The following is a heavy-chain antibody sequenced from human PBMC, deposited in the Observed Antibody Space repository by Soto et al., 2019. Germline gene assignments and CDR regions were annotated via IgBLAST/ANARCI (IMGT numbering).Heavy chain of an antibody. J-gene: IGHJ4*02. CDR1: GGSFSGYY. D-gene: IGHD5-18*01. CDR2: INHSGST. Sequence: QVQLQQWGAGLLKPSETLSLTCAVYGGSFSGYYWSWIHQPPGKGLEWIGEINHSGSTNYNPSLKSRVTISVDTSKNQFSLKLSSVTAADTAVYYCARGSGGIQLWSSFDYWGQGTLVTVSS. V-gene: IGHV4-34*01. CDR3: ARGSGGIQLWSSFDY.